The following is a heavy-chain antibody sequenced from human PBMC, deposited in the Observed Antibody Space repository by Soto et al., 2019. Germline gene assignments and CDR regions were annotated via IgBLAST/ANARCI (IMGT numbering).Heavy chain of an antibody. CDR3: ATVEAPFRESLH. CDR2: ISPDDGNT. Sequence: ASVKVSCKTSGDTFSSYTIAWVRQAPGQGLEWLGWISPDDGNTEYEQKFQGRVTMTADTLTNNAYMELRSLKYDDTAVYYCATVEAPFRESLHWGQGTPVTVSS. D-gene: IGHD3-10*01. CDR1: GDTFSSYT. V-gene: IGHV1-18*01. J-gene: IGHJ4*02.